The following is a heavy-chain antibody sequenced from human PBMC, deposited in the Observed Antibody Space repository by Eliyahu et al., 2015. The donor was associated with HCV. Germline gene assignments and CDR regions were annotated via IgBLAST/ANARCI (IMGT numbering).Heavy chain of an antibody. Sequence: QVQLQESGPGLVKPSETLSLTXTVXGGXXPTSXWXWIRQPPGKGLEWIGYIHYSGSTNCNPSLKSRVTMSVDTSKNQFSLNLASVTAADTAMYYCASGGGGIAVTGTGGWFDPWGQGTLVTVSS. CDR3: ASGGGGIAVTGTGGWFDP. D-gene: IGHD6-19*01. V-gene: IGHV4-59*01. CDR1: GGXXPTSX. J-gene: IGHJ5*02. CDR2: IHYSGST.